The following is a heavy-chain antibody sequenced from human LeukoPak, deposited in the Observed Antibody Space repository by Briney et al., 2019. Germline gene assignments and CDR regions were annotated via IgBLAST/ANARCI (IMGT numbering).Heavy chain of an antibody. CDR1: GDSISSTTDS. V-gene: IGHV4-39*07. D-gene: IGHD6-19*01. CDR3: ARDRGAVAGYFDY. J-gene: IGHJ4*02. Sequence: SETLSLTCTVSGDSISSTTDSWGWIRQSPGKGLEWIGSIYSSGQSYYKVSLRIRVTMSVDTSKNLFSLKLTSVTAADTALYFCARDRGAVAGYFDYLGQGTQVTVSS. CDR2: IYSSGQS.